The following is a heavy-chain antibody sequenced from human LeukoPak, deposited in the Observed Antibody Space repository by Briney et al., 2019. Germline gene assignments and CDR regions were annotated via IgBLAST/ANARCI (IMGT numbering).Heavy chain of an antibody. D-gene: IGHD6-19*01. CDR1: GFTFSSDW. CDR3: ARPSSGWHNWFDP. V-gene: IGHV3-7*03. CDR2: IKEDGSES. J-gene: IGHJ5*02. Sequence: GGSLRLSCVVSGFTFSSDWMTWVRQAPGKGLEWVANIKEDGSESYYVDSVKGRFTISRDNTKNSLYLQMNSLRAEDTTVYYCARPSSGWHNWFDPWGQGTLVTVSS.